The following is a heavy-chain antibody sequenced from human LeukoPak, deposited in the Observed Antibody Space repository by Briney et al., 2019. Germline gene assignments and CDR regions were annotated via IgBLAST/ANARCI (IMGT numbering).Heavy chain of an antibody. V-gene: IGHV3-23*01. Sequence: GGSLRLSCAASGFTFSSYAMSWVRQAPGKGLEWVSAISGSGGSTYYADSVKGRFTISRDNSKNTLYLQMNSLRAEDAAVYYCARDREGGYAGFDYWGQGTLVTVSS. J-gene: IGHJ4*02. CDR3: ARDREGGYAGFDY. D-gene: IGHD5-12*01. CDR1: GFTFSSYA. CDR2: ISGSGGST.